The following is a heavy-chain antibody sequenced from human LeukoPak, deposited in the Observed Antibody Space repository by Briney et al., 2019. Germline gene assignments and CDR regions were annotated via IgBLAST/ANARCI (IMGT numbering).Heavy chain of an antibody. CDR3: ARHPGIAAAFDY. D-gene: IGHD6-13*01. CDR2: FYYSGST. J-gene: IGHJ4*02. CDR1: GGSVSPYS. Sequence: KASETLSLTCTVSGGSVSPYSWSWIRQPPGKGLEWIGYFYYSGSTNFNPSLKSRVTISVDTSKKQFSLKLTSVTAADTAVYYCARHPGIAAAFDYWGQGTLVTVSS. V-gene: IGHV4-59*08.